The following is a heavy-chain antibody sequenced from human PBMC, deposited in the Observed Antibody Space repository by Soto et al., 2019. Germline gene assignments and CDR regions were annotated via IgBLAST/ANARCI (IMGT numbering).Heavy chain of an antibody. Sequence: PSQTRSLTCAMSGDSVPSNSAAWNSIRQSPSRGLEWLGRTYYRSKWFNNYALSVKSRITINPDTSKNQFSLQLNSVTPEDTAVYYCARGDQGFDYWGQGTLFTVSS. V-gene: IGHV6-1*01. CDR1: GDSVPSNSAA. CDR2: TYYRSKWFN. D-gene: IGHD3-16*01. J-gene: IGHJ4*02. CDR3: ARGDQGFDY.